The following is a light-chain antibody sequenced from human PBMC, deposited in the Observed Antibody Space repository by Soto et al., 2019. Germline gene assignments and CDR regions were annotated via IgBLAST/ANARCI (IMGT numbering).Light chain of an antibody. CDR3: QHYNSYSEA. CDR1: QGIRSY. CDR2: KAS. V-gene: IGKV1-5*03. J-gene: IGKJ1*01. Sequence: IRLTQSPSSLSAFTGEIITITSRASQGIRSYLAWYQKKPGKAPKLLIYKASTLKSGVPSRLRGSGSGTEFTLTISSLQPDDFATYYCQHYNSYSEAFGQGTKVDIK.